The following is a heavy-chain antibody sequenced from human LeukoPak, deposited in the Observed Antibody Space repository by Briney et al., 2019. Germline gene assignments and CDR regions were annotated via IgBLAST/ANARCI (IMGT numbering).Heavy chain of an antibody. J-gene: IGHJ4*02. CDR3: AGDRTGQYFDF. CDR1: GYTFTSYG. V-gene: IGHV1-69*04. D-gene: IGHD3/OR15-3a*01. CDR2: IIPILDLT. Sequence: PWASVKVSCKASGYTFTSYGISWVRQAPGQGLEWMGRIIPILDLTNYAEKFQDRVTITADKSTNTAYMELSSLRSEDTAVYYCAGDRTGQYFDFWGQGTLLTVSS.